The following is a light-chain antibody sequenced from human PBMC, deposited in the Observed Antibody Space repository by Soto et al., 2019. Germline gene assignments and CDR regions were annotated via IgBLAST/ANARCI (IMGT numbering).Light chain of an antibody. CDR2: DVN. Sequence: QSALTQPASVSGSPGQSITMSCIGTSSDVGGYNYVSWYQQHPGKAPKLMIYDVNNRPSGVSNRFSGSKSGNTASLTISGLQAEDEADYCCCSYTTISTLVFGTGTKVTV. V-gene: IGLV2-14*01. CDR3: CSYTTISTLV. CDR1: SSDVGGYNY. J-gene: IGLJ1*01.